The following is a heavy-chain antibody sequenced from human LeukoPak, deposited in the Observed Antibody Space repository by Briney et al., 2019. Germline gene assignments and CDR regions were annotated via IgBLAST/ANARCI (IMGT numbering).Heavy chain of an antibody. V-gene: IGHV3-30-3*01. CDR3: ARDLHPGDGYNPDY. J-gene: IGHJ4*02. CDR2: ISYDGSNK. D-gene: IGHD5-24*01. Sequence: GGSLRLSCAASGFTFSTYTMHWVRQAPGKGLEWVAVISYDGSNKFYADSVKGRFTISRDNSKNTLYLQMNSLRAEDTAVYYCARDLHPGDGYNPDYWGQGTLVTVSS. CDR1: GFTFSTYT.